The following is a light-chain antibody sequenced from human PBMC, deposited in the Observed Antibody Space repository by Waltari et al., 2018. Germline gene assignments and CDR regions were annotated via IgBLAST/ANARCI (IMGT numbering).Light chain of an antibody. V-gene: IGKV4-1*01. J-gene: IGKJ5*01. CDR3: QQYYSTPPIT. CDR2: WAS. Sequence: DIVLTQSPDSLAVSLGERATINCKSSQSVLYSSTNKNYLAWYQQKPGQPPKLLIYWASTRESRVPDRFSGSGSGADFTLTISSLQAEDVAVYYCQQYYSTPPITFGQGTRLEIK. CDR1: QSVLYSSTNKNY.